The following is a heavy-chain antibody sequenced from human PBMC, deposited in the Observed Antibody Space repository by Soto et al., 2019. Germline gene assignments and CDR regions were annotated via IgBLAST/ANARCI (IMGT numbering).Heavy chain of an antibody. CDR1: GGSSSSSNW. CDR2: IYHSGST. V-gene: IGHV4-4*02. J-gene: IGHJ4*02. D-gene: IGHD3-3*01. Sequence: SETLSLTCAVSGGSSSSSNWWSWVRQPPGKGLEWIGEIYHSGSTNYNPSLKSRVTISVDKSKNQFSLKLSSVTAADTAVYYCARDIGVTRPGGFDYWGQGTLVTVSS. CDR3: ARDIGVTRPGGFDY.